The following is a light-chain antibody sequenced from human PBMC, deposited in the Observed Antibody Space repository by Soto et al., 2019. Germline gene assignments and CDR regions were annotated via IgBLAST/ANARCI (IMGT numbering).Light chain of an antibody. CDR2: EVN. CDR3: SSFTNSILV. V-gene: IGLV2-14*01. Sequence: QSALTQPASVSGSPRQSITISCTGASSDVGSYTYVSWYQQHPGKAPKLMIYEVNNRPSGVSNRFSGSKSGNTASLTISGLQAEDEADYYCSSFTNSILVFGGGTKLTVL. CDR1: SSDVGSYTY. J-gene: IGLJ3*02.